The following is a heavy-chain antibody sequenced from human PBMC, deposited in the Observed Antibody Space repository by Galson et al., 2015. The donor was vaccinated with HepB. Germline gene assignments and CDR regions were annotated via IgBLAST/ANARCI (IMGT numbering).Heavy chain of an antibody. J-gene: IGHJ6*02. CDR3: AKGRAYYGGDCVYYYYGMDV. CDR2: ISYDGSNK. Sequence: SLRLSCAASGFTFSSYGMHWVRQAPGKGLEWVAVISYDGSNKYYADSVKGRFTISRDNSKNTLYLQMNSLRAEDTAVYYCAKGRAYYGGDCVYYYYGMDVWGQGTTVAVSS. CDR1: GFTFSSYG. D-gene: IGHD2-21*02. V-gene: IGHV3-30*18.